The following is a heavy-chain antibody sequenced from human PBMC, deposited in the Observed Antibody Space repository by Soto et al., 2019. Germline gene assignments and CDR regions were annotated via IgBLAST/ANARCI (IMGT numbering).Heavy chain of an antibody. D-gene: IGHD3-10*01. CDR3: ARGGGTMVRGVIYGMDV. Sequence: SETLSLTCAVYGGSFSGYYWSWIRQPPGKGLEWIGEINHSGSTNYNPSLKSRVTISVDTSKNQFSLKLSSVTAADTAVYYCARGGGTMVRGVIYGMDVWGQGTTVTVS. CDR2: INHSGST. J-gene: IGHJ6*02. CDR1: GGSFSGYY. V-gene: IGHV4-34*01.